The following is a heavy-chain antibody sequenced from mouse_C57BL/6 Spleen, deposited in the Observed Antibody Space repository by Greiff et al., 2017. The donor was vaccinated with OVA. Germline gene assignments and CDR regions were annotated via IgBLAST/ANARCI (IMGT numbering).Heavy chain of an antibody. CDR1: GYTFTSYW. J-gene: IGHJ3*01. Sequence: VQLQQPGAELVRPGSSVKLSCKASGYTFTSYWMDWVKQRPGQGLEWIGNIYPSDSETHYNQKFKDKATLTVDKSSSTAYMQLSSLTSEDSAVYFCARSPDGYYPYWGQGTLVTVSA. V-gene: IGHV1-61*01. D-gene: IGHD2-3*01. CDR2: IYPSDSET. CDR3: ARSPDGYYPY.